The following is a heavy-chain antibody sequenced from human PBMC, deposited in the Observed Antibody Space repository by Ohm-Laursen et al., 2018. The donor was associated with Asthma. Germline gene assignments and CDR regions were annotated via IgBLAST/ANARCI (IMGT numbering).Heavy chain of an antibody. CDR3: ATEPESRKHAFDI. V-gene: IGHV3-74*01. CDR2: INHYGSGT. J-gene: IGHJ3*02. D-gene: IGHD3-22*01. CDR1: GFTSGITFSDYW. Sequence: SLRLSCAASGFTSGITFSDYWFHWLRQAPGKGLVWVSRINHYGSGTDYADSVKGRFTISRDNAKNTLYLQMNSLRAEDTAVYYCATEPESRKHAFDIWGQGTMVTVSS.